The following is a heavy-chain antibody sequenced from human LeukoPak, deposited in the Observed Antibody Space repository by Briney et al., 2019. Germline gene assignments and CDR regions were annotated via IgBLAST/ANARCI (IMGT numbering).Heavy chain of an antibody. D-gene: IGHD1-20*01. V-gene: IGHV4-34*01. CDR2: INHSGST. Sequence: SETLSLTCAVYGGSFSGYYWSWIRQPPGKGLEWIGEINHSGSTNYNPSLKSRVTISVDTSKNQFSLELSSVTAADTAVYYCARVGITGSHLKHWGQGTLVTVSS. CDR1: GGSFSGYY. J-gene: IGHJ1*01. CDR3: ARVGITGSHLKH.